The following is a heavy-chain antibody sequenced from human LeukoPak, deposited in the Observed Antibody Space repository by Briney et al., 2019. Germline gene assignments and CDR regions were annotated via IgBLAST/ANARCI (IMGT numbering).Heavy chain of an antibody. CDR1: GGSISNYY. CDR2: IYYSGST. V-gene: IGHV4-59*08. Sequence: PSETLSLTCTVSGGSISNYYWSWIRQPPGKGLEWIGYIYYSGSTNYNPSLKSRVTISVDTSKNQFSLKVRSVTAADTAVYFCARHGSGYDLFFDHWGQGTLVTVSS. CDR3: ARHGSGYDLFFDH. J-gene: IGHJ4*02. D-gene: IGHD5-12*01.